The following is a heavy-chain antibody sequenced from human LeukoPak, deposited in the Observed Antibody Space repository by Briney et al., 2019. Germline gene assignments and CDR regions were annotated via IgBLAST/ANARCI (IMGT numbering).Heavy chain of an antibody. J-gene: IGHJ4*01. V-gene: IGHV4-34*01. D-gene: IGHD5-18*01. Sequence: PSETLSLTCAVYGGSFSGYYWSWIRQPPGKGLEWIGEINHSGSTNYNPSLKSRVTISVDTSKNQFSLKLRPVTAACTAVYYGARSIVGYSYGAWGHGTPVTVSS. CDR2: INHSGST. CDR3: ARSIVGYSYGA. CDR1: GGSFSGYY.